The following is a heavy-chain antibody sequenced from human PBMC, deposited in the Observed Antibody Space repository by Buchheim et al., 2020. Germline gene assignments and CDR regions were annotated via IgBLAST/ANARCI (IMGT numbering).Heavy chain of an antibody. CDR1: GGSISSSSYN. D-gene: IGHD4-17*01. V-gene: IGHV4-39*01. CDR2: IYYSGTT. Sequence: QLQLQESGPGLVKPSETLSLTCTVSGGSISSSSYNWGWIRQPPGKGLEWIGSIYYSGTTYYNPSLKSRVTVSVDASKNQFSLKLSSVTAAETAVYYCVRLDYGRIDCWGQGTL. J-gene: IGHJ4*02. CDR3: VRLDYGRIDC.